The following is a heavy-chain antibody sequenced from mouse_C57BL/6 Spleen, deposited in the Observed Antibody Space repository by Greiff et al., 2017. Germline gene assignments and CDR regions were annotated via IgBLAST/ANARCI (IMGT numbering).Heavy chain of an antibody. V-gene: IGHV1-85*01. CDR2: IYPRDGST. CDR3: ARARTVVATRGDMDY. CDR1: GYTFTSYD. J-gene: IGHJ4*01. D-gene: IGHD1-1*01. Sequence: VQGVESGPELVKPGASVKLSCKASGYTFTSYDINWVKQRPGQGLEWIGWIYPRDGSTKYNEKFKGKATLTVDTAPSTAYMELHSLTSEDSAVYFCARARTVVATRGDMDYWGQGTSVTVSS.